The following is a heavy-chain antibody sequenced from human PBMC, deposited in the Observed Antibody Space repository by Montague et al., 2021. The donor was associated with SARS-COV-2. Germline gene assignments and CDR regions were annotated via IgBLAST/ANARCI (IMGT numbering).Heavy chain of an antibody. CDR1: GFSLSTPNVG. CDR2: XYSNGDK. Sequence: PALVKPTQTLTLTCTFSGFSLSTPNVGVAWIRQPPGKALEWLAVXYSNGDKRYSPSLQRRLTITKDTSRNQVVPSLTNVDPLDTATYYCAHLIRYYDIFTGIPFDDWGQGTQVTVSS. D-gene: IGHD3-9*01. V-gene: IGHV2-5*01. CDR3: AHLIRYYDIFTGIPFDD. J-gene: IGHJ4*02.